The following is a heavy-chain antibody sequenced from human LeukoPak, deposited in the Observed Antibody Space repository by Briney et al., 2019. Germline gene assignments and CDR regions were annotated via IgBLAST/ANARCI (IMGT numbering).Heavy chain of an antibody. CDR3: ARENDPIAVAGTCPDY. J-gene: IGHJ4*02. CDR2: INPNSGGT. CDR1: GYTFTGYY. D-gene: IGHD6-19*01. V-gene: IGHV1-2*02. Sequence: GASVKVSCKASGYTFTGYYMNWVRQAPGQGLEWMGWINPNSGGTNYARKFQGRVTMTRDTSISTAYMELSRLRSDDTAVYYCARENDPIAVAGTCPDYWGQGTLVTVSS.